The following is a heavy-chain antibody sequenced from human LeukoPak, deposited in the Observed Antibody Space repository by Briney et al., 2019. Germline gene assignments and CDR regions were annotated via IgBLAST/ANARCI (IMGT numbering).Heavy chain of an antibody. D-gene: IGHD6-13*01. CDR3: AGRGGAAAGRGTFDY. CDR2: IYHSGST. Sequence: SETLSLTCTVSGGSISSGGYYWSWIRQPPGKGLEWIGYIYHSGSTYYNPSLKSRVTISVDRSKNQFSLKLSSVTAADTAVYYCAGRGGAAAGRGTFDYWGQGTLVTVSS. CDR1: GGSISSGGYY. J-gene: IGHJ4*02. V-gene: IGHV4-30-2*01.